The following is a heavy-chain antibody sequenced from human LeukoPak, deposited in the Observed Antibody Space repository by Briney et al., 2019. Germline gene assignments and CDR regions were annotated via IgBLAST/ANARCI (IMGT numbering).Heavy chain of an antibody. CDR3: ARDRITTSEIDY. J-gene: IGHJ4*02. CDR2: ISSSGSTI. CDR1: GFIFSSYE. V-gene: IGHV3-48*03. D-gene: IGHD4-11*01. Sequence: GGSLRLSCAASGFIFSSYEMNWVRQAPGKGLEWVSYISSSGSTIYYADSVKGRFTISRDNAKNSLYLQMNSLRAEDTAVYYCARDRITTSEIDYWGQGTLVTVSS.